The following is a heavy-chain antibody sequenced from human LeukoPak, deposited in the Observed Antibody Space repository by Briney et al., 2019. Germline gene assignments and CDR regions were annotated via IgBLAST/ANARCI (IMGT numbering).Heavy chain of an antibody. V-gene: IGHV4-39*01. J-gene: IGHJ6*03. Sequence: PSETLSLTCTVSGGSISSSGYYWGWLRQPPGKGLEGIGNIYYSGSTYYNPSLKSRITISVDTSQNQFSLKLSSVTAANTAVYYCARRGPVLDRMLGHYYYYMDVWGKGTTVTVSS. CDR3: ARRGPVLDRMLGHYYYYMDV. CDR1: GGSISSSGYY. CDR2: IYYSGST. D-gene: IGHD2-8*01.